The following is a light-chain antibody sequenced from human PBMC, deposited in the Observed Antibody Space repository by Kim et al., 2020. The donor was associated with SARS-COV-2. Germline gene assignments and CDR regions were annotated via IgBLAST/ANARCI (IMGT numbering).Light chain of an antibody. CDR3: QVYDNSAVL. CDR2: RDT. CDR1: HIAGKN. J-gene: IGLJ2*01. V-gene: IGLV3-9*01. Sequence: SYELTQPLSVSVALGQTARLTCGGDHIAGKNVHWYQQKPGQAPVVVMYRDTNRPSGITERFSGSNSGNTATLTITRAQAGDEADYYCQVYDNSAVLFGGGTQLTVL.